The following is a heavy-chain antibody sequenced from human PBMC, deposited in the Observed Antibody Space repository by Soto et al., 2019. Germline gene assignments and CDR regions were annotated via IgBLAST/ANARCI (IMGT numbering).Heavy chain of an antibody. J-gene: IGHJ6*03. CDR3: AREVRDIVVVPGHDYYYYRDV. CDR2: ISSSSSTI. D-gene: IGHD2-2*01. V-gene: IGHV3-48*01. CDR1: GFTFTSYS. Sequence: GASLRLSCAASGFTFTSYSMNGVRQAPGKGLEWVSYISSSSSTIYYADSVKGRFTISRDNAKNSLYLQMNSLRAEDTAVYYCAREVRDIVVVPGHDYYYYRDVWGKGT.